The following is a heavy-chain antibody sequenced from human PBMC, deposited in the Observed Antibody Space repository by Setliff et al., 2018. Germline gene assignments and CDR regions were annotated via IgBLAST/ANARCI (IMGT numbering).Heavy chain of an antibody. J-gene: IGHJ4*02. V-gene: IGHV3-7*01. CDR1: GFTFSGPW. CDR2: IVADGSGK. D-gene: IGHD3-3*01. Sequence: GGSLRLSCVGSGFTFSGPWMSWVRQAPGKGLEWVANIVADGSGKHYVASVKGRFSISRDNDKNSMYLEMNSLRAEDTAVYYCARVGDFWSGYYQDYWGQGTLVTVSS. CDR3: ARVGDFWSGYYQDY.